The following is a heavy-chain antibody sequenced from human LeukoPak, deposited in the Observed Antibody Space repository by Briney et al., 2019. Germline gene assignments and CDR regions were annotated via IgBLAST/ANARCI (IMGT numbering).Heavy chain of an antibody. Sequence: GESLKISCKGSGYSFTSYWIGWVRQIPGKGLEWMGIIYPGDSDTRYSPSFQGQVTNSAGKAISTAYLQWSSLKASDTAMYYCARHFGVVLVPDYWGQGTLVTVSS. J-gene: IGHJ4*02. D-gene: IGHD3-3*01. V-gene: IGHV5-51*01. CDR2: IYPGDSDT. CDR3: ARHFGVVLVPDY. CDR1: GYSFTSYW.